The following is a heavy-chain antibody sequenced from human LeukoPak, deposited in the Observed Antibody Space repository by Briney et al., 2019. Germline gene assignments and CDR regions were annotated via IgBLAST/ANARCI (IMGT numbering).Heavy chain of an antibody. J-gene: IGHJ4*02. Sequence: GGSLRLSCAASGFTFSSYGMHWVRQAPGKGLEWVAVISYDGNNKYYADSVKGRFTISRDNSKNTLYLQMNSLRAEDTAVFYCAKDYAKRLEDWGQGTLVTVSS. CDR2: ISYDGNNK. V-gene: IGHV3-30*18. CDR1: GFTFSSYG. CDR3: AKDYAKRLED. D-gene: IGHD6-19*01.